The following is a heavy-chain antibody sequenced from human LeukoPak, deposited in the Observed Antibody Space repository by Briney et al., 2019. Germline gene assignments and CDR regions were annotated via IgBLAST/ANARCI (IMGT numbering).Heavy chain of an antibody. J-gene: IGHJ4*02. CDR1: GFTFSSYG. D-gene: IGHD1-26*01. CDR2: ISYDGSNK. CDR3: AKDVSGGFDY. Sequence: GGSLRLSCAASGFTFSSYGMHWVGQAPGKGLEWVAVISYDGSNKYYADSVKGRFTISRDNSKNTLYLQMNSLRAEDTAVYYCAKDVSGGFDYWGQGTLVTVSS. V-gene: IGHV3-30*18.